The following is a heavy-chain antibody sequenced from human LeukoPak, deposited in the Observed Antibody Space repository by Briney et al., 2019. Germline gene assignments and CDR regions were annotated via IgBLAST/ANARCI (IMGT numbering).Heavy chain of an antibody. CDR2: INHSGST. CDR3: AREGATMVRGVDY. Sequence: SETLSLTCAVYGGPFSGYYWSWIRQPPGKGLEWIGEINHSGSTNYNPSLKSRVTISVDTSKNQFSLKLSSVTAADTAVYYCAREGATMVRGVDYWGQGTLVTVSS. J-gene: IGHJ4*02. CDR1: GGPFSGYY. D-gene: IGHD3-10*01. V-gene: IGHV4-34*01.